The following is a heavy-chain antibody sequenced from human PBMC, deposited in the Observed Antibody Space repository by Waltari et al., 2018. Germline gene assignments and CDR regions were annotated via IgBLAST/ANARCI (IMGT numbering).Heavy chain of an antibody. V-gene: IGHV3-23*04. Sequence: VQLVQSGAEVKKPGSSVKVSCAASGFTFSSYAMSWVRQAPGKGLEWVSAISGSGGSTYYADSVKGRFTISRDNSKNTLYLQMNSLRAEDTAVYYCAKDGGGKLWSAFDIWGQGTMVTVSS. J-gene: IGHJ3*02. CDR2: ISGSGGST. D-gene: IGHD5-18*01. CDR3: AKDGGGKLWSAFDI. CDR1: GFTFSSYA.